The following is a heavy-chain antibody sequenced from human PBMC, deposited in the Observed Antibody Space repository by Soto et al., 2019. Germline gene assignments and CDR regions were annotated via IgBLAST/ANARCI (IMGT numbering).Heavy chain of an antibody. J-gene: IGHJ4*02. CDR3: ARCGGPGSSSSGELDY. D-gene: IGHD6-13*01. CDR1: GFTFSSYW. V-gene: IGHV3-7*01. CDR2: IKQDGSEK. Sequence: GGSLRLSCAASGFTFSSYWMSWVRQAPGKGLEWVANIKQDGSEKYYVDSVKGRFTISRDNAKNSLYLQMNSLRAEDTAVYYCARCGGPGSSSSGELDYWGQGTLVTVSS.